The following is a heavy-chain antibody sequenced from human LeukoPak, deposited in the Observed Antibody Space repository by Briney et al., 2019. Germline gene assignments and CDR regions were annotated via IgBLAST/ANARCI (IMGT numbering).Heavy chain of an antibody. Sequence: GGSLRLSCAASGFTFDDYAMHWVRQAPGKGLEWVSGISWNSGSIGYADSVKGRFTISRDNAKNSLYLQMNSLRAEDTALYYCAXASTLLLWFGELDYWGQGTLVTVSS. J-gene: IGHJ4*02. V-gene: IGHV3-9*01. CDR3: AXASTLLLWFGELDY. D-gene: IGHD3-10*01. CDR2: ISWNSGSI. CDR1: GFTFDDYA.